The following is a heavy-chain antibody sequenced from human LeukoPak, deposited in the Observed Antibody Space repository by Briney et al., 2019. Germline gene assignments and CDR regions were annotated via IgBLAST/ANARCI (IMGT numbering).Heavy chain of an antibody. V-gene: IGHV5-51*01. CDR1: GYSSTTYW. CDR3: ARPGEEGTAMGLRAFDI. J-gene: IGHJ3*02. Sequence: GESLKIPCRGSGYSSTTYWIGWVRQMPGKGLEWMGIIYPGDSDTRYSPSFQGQVTISADKSISTAYLQWSSLKASDTAMYYCARPGEEGTAMGLRAFDIWGQGTMVTVSS. CDR2: IYPGDSDT. D-gene: IGHD5-18*01.